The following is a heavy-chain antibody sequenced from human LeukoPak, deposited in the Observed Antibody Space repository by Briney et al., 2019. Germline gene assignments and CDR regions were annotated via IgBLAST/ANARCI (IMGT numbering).Heavy chain of an antibody. D-gene: IGHD1-26*01. J-gene: IGHJ4*02. Sequence: SETLSLTCSVSRDSISNYYWSWIRQSPGRGLEWIGYIYYTGSTNYNPSLKSRVTMSVDTSKNQFSLKLTSVTAADTAVYYCARGTQVRRSGIDYWGQGTLVTVSS. CDR2: IYYTGST. CDR1: RDSISNYY. V-gene: IGHV4-59*01. CDR3: ARGTQVRRSGIDY.